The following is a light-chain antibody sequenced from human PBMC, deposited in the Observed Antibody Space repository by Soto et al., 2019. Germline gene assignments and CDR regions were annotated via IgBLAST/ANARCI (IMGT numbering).Light chain of an antibody. CDR2: GAS. CDR3: QQYGSSPPLG. Sequence: EIVLTQSPGTLSVSPGERATLSCRASQSVSSSYLAWYQHKPGQAPRLLIYGASRRATSIPDRFSGSGSWTDFTLTISSLEPEDFAVYYCQQYGSSPPLGFGGGTKVDIK. V-gene: IGKV3-20*01. J-gene: IGKJ4*01. CDR1: QSVSSSY.